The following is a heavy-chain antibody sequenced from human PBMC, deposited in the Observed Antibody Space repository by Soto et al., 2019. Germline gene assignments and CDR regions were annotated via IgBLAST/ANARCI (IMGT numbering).Heavy chain of an antibody. CDR2: MDWDDDK. J-gene: IGHJ5*02. Sequence: QLTLKESGPPLVRPTQTLTLTCTFSGFSLSTTGVCVGWIRQPPGKALEWLALMDWDDDKRYSPSLKSRLTITKDTPKNESILTMTNMDPVDTARYYCAQRLPHYGLGRERANRFEPWGQGTLVTVSS. V-gene: IGHV2-5*02. D-gene: IGHD3-10*01. CDR3: AQRLPHYGLGRERANRFEP. CDR1: GFSLSTTGVC.